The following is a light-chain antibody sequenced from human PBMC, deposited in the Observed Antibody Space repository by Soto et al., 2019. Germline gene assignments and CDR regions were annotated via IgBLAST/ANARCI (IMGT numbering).Light chain of an antibody. CDR1: SSDVGGYNY. CDR2: DVS. J-gene: IGLJ1*01. CDR3: SSYTSSLTYV. Sequence: QSALTQPASVSGSPGQSINISCTGTSSDVGGYNYVSWYQQHPGKAPKLMIYDVSDRPSGVSNRFSGSKSGNTASLTISGLQSEDEADYYCSSYTSSLTYVFGTGTKLTVL. V-gene: IGLV2-14*01.